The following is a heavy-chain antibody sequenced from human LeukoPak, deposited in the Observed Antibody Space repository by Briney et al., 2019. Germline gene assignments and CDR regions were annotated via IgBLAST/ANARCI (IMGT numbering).Heavy chain of an antibody. Sequence: MTSETLSLTCTVSGGSISSSSYYWGWIRQPPGKGLEWIGSIYYSGSTYYNPSLKSRVTISVDTSKNQFSLNLNSVTAADTAVYYCARRPPSYSDNSGTYYLGGFDYWGQGTLVTVSS. D-gene: IGHD3-10*01. CDR1: GGSISSSSYY. J-gene: IGHJ4*02. CDR3: ARRPPSYSDNSGTYYLGGFDY. V-gene: IGHV4-39*01. CDR2: IYYSGST.